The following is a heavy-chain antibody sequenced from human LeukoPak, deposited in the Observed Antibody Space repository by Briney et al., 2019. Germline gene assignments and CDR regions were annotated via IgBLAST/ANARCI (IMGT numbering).Heavy chain of an antibody. CDR2: IRNDGTNK. V-gene: IGHV3-30*04. Sequence: GRSLRLSCAASGFTFSSYAMHWVRQAPGKGLECVAYIRNDGTNKYYADSVKGRFTISRDNSKNTLYLQMNSLRAEDTAVYYCASRGYCSGGSCSYYYYYYMDVWGKGTTVTVSS. J-gene: IGHJ6*03. CDR3: ASRGYCSGGSCSYYYYYYMDV. D-gene: IGHD2-15*01. CDR1: GFTFSSYA.